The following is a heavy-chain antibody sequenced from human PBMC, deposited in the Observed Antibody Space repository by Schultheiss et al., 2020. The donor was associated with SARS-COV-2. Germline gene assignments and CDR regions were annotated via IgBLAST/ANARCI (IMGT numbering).Heavy chain of an antibody. Sequence: GSLRLSCTVSGGSISSSSYYWGWIRQPPGKGLEWIGSIYYSGSTYYNPSLKSRVTISVDTSKNQFSLKLSSVTAADTAVYYCARGEYSSSSNYYYGMDVWGQGTTVTVSS. J-gene: IGHJ6*02. D-gene: IGHD6-6*01. CDR3: ARGEYSSSSNYYYGMDV. CDR2: IYYSGST. V-gene: IGHV4-39*01. CDR1: GGSISSSSYY.